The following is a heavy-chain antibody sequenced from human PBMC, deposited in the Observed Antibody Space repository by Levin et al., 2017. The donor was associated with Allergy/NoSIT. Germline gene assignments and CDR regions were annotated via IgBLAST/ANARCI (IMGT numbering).Heavy chain of an antibody. D-gene: IGHD3-3*01. Sequence: SVKVSCKASGGTFSSYAISWVRQAPGQGLEWMGGIIPIFGTANYAQKFQGRVTITADKSTSTAYMELSSLRSEDTAVYYCAGGRPYYDFWSGYYGWGQGTLVTVSS. CDR2: IIPIFGTA. J-gene: IGHJ4*02. CDR1: GGTFSSYA. CDR3: AGGRPYYDFWSGYYG. V-gene: IGHV1-69*06.